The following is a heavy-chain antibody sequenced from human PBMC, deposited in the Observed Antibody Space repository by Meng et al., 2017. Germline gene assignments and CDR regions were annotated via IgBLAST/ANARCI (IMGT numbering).Heavy chain of an antibody. CDR3: ARGITMVRGVISLWFDP. V-gene: IGHV4-61*02. D-gene: IGHD3-10*01. Sequence: SCTVSGGSISSGSYYWSWIRQPAGKGLEWIGRIYTSGSTNYNPSLKSRVTISVDTSKNQFSLKLSSVTAADTAVYYCARGITMVRGVISLWFDPWGQGTLVTVSS. CDR2: IYTSGST. CDR1: GGSISSGSYY. J-gene: IGHJ5*02.